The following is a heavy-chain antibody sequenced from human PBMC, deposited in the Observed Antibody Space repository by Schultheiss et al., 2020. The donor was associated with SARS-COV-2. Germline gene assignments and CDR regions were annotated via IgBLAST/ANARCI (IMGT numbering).Heavy chain of an antibody. CDR3: ARGGGRYYYYGMDV. V-gene: IGHV1-3*01. CDR2: INAGNGNT. CDR1: GYTFTSYA. Sequence: ASVKVSCKASGYTFTSYAMHWVRQAPGQRLEWMGWINAGNGNTKYSQKFQGRVTITRDTSASTAYMELSSLRSEDTAVYYCARGGGRYYYYGMDVWGRGTTVTGSS. J-gene: IGHJ6*02.